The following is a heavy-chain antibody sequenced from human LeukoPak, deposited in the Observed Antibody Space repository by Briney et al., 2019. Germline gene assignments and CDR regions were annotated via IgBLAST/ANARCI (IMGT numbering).Heavy chain of an antibody. CDR1: GGSISSYY. D-gene: IGHD1-1*01. V-gene: IGHV4-59*01. Sequence: PSETLSLTCTVSGGSISSYYWSWIRQPPGKGLEWIGYIYYSGSTNYNPSLKSRVTISVDTSKNQFSLKLSSVTAADTAVYYCARDLATGTTDYWGQGTLVTVSS. J-gene: IGHJ4*02. CDR2: IYYSGST. CDR3: ARDLATGTTDY.